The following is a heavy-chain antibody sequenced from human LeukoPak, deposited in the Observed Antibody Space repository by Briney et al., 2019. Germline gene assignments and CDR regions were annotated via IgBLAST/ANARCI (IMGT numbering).Heavy chain of an antibody. D-gene: IGHD3-10*01. CDR2: ISSNGGST. J-gene: IGHJ4*02. Sequence: PGGSLRLSCAASGFTFSSYAMHWVRQAPGKGLEYVSAISSNGGSTYYANSVKGRFTISRDNSKNTLYLQMGSLRAEDMAVYYCARGGSFTMVPGVINTGNDYSGQGTLVTVFS. CDR1: GFTFSSYA. CDR3: ARGGSFTMVPGVINTGNDY. V-gene: IGHV3-64*01.